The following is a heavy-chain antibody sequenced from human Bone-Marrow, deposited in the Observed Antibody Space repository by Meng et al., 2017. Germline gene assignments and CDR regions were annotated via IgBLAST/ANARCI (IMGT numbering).Heavy chain of an antibody. CDR1: GDSISSSDSY. J-gene: IGHJ5*02. Sequence: QLQLQESGPRLVTASETQSLNCRVSGDSISSSDSYWGWIRQSPGKGLEWIGSIGHSGFTYYTPSLESRVTVSVDTSRSQFSLELTSVTAADTAVYYCVMSRAWVRTGFDPWGQGTLVTVSS. CDR2: IGHSGFT. CDR3: VMSRAWVRTGFDP. V-gene: IGHV4-39*01. D-gene: IGHD1/OR15-1a*01.